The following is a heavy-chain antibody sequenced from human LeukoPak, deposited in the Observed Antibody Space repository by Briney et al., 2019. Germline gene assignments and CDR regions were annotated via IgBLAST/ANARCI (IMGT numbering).Heavy chain of an antibody. CDR3: ARDSHYGGTHWYFDL. D-gene: IGHD4-23*01. CDR1: GGSISSCDYH. Sequence: SHTLSLTCTVSGGSISSCDYHWRWMRQPPGKGLECMGYIYYSGSTYYNPSLKRRVTISVDTSKNQFSLKLSSVTAADTAVYYCARDSHYGGTHWYFDLWGRGTLVTVSS. V-gene: IGHV4-30-4*01. CDR2: IYYSGST. J-gene: IGHJ2*01.